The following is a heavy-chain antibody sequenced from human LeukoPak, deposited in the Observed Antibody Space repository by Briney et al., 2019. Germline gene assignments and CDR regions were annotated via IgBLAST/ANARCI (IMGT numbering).Heavy chain of an antibody. CDR2: INPNSGGK. J-gene: IGHJ4*02. D-gene: IGHD3-16*01. CDR3: ARTWGSYSFDS. V-gene: IGHV1-2*06. CDR1: GYTFTDYY. Sequence: ASVKVSCKTSGYTFTDYYMHWVRQAPGQGLEWMGRINPNSGGKNYAQKFQDRVTMTRDTSISTVYMELSRLRSDDTAVYYCARTWGSYSFDSWGQGTLVTVSS.